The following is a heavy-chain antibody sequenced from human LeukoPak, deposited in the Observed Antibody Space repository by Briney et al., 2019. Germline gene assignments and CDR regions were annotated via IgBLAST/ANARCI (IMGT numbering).Heavy chain of an antibody. Sequence: ASVQVSCKVSGYTLTELSMHWVRQAPGKGLEWMGGFDPEDGETIYAQKFQGRVTMTEDTSTDTAYMELSSLRSEDTAVYYCATAGAIRTTYYYDSSGYYYAYWGQGTLVTVSS. D-gene: IGHD3-22*01. CDR1: GYTLTELS. CDR2: FDPEDGET. J-gene: IGHJ4*02. V-gene: IGHV1-24*01. CDR3: ATAGAIRTTYYYDSSGYYYAY.